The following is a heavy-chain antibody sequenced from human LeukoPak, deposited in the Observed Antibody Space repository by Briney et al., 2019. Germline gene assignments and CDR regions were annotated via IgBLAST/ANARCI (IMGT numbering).Heavy chain of an antibody. CDR1: GFTFSSYA. CDR2: ISGSGGST. J-gene: IGHJ3*02. V-gene: IGHV3-23*01. CDR3: AKDTSPHAFDI. D-gene: IGHD3-16*01. Sequence: GGSLILSCAAPGFTFSSYAMSWVRQAPGKGLEWVSAISGSGGSTYYADSVKGRFTISRDNSKNTLYLQMSSLRAEDTAVYYCAKDTSPHAFDIWGQGTMVTVSS.